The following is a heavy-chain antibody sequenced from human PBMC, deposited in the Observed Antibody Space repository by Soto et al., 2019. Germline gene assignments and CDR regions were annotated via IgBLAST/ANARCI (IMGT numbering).Heavy chain of an antibody. V-gene: IGHV3-15*01. CDR3: IGTYSGSSMRFDY. CDR1: GFNFTNAW. Sequence: EVQLVESGGGLVKPGGSLRLSCAASGFNFTNAWMTWVRQAPGKGLEWVGRVKSKTDGGTIDYAAPVKDRFTISRDDSKNTLYLQMNSLKTEDTAVYYCIGTYSGSSMRFDYWGQGTLVTVSS. D-gene: IGHD5-12*01. J-gene: IGHJ4*02. CDR2: VKSKTDGGTI.